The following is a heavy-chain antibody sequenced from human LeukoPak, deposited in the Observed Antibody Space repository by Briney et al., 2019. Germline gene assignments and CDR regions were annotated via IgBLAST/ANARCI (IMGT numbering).Heavy chain of an antibody. CDR1: GGSIRDFY. D-gene: IGHD6-19*01. Sequence: SETLSLTCSVSGGSIRDFYWTWIRQPPGKGLGWIGYIYYTGTTNYSPSLRGRVIMSVDTSRNQFSLNLTSVTPADTAVYFCARLGDEIAVSGLKYYHYSHTDVWGSGTTVAVSS. CDR3: ARLGDEIAVSGLKYYHYSHTDV. V-gene: IGHV4-59*01. CDR2: IYYTGTT. J-gene: IGHJ6*03.